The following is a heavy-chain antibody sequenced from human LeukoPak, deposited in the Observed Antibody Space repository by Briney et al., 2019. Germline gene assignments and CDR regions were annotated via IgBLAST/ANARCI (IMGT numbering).Heavy chain of an antibody. J-gene: IGHJ4*02. V-gene: IGHV5-51*01. CDR2: IYPGDSDT. Sequence: PGESLKISCKGSGYSFTSYWIGWVRRMPGKGLEGMGVIYPGDSDTSYSPSFQGQVTISADKSISTAYLQWSSLKASDTAMYYCARHLSHSSFSSGWYKGGGYYFDYWGQGTLVTVSS. CDR3: ARHLSHSSFSSGWYKGGGYYFDY. CDR1: GYSFTSYW. D-gene: IGHD6-19*01.